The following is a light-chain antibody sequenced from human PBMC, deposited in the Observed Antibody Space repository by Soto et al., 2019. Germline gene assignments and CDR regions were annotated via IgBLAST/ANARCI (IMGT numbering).Light chain of an antibody. J-gene: IGKJ4*01. V-gene: IGKV2-28*01. CDR1: QSLLHNNGYNY. CDR2: MGS. Sequence: DIVVAQSPLSLPVTPGESASISCRSSQSLLHNNGYNYLDWYLQKPGQSPQLLFFMGSHRASGVPDTFSASGSGTDFTLKISRVEAEDVGVYYCIHTLQTALTFGRATKLDIK. CDR3: IHTLQTALT.